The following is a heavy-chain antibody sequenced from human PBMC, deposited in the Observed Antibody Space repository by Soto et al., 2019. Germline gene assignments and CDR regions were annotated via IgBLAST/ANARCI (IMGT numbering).Heavy chain of an antibody. CDR1: GGTFSSYA. D-gene: IGHD2-2*01. Sequence: VKVSCKASGGTFSSYAISWVRQAPGQGLEWMGGIIPIFGTANYAQKFQGRVTITADESTSTAYMELSSLRSEDTAVYYCARDRGVVVPAAITYGMDVWGKGTRFTASS. CDR2: IIPIFGTA. CDR3: ARDRGVVVPAAITYGMDV. V-gene: IGHV1-69*01. J-gene: IGHJ6*04.